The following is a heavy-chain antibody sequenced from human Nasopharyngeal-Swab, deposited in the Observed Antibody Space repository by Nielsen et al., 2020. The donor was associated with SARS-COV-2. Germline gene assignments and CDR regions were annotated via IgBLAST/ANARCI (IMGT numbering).Heavy chain of an antibody. V-gene: IGHV3-23*01. CDR3: ARAGFGELLGAFDI. CDR2: ITGNGDTT. CDR1: GFTFSSYS. J-gene: IGHJ3*02. Sequence: GESLKISCAASGFTFSSYSMSWLRQAPGKGLEWVSTITGNGDTTYYADSVKGRFTISRDNSKNTLYLQLNSLRPEDTAVYLCARAGFGELLGAFDIWGQGTRVTVSS. D-gene: IGHD3-10*01.